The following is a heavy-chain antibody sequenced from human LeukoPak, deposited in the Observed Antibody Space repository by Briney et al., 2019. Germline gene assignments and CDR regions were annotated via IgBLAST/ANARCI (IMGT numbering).Heavy chain of an antibody. V-gene: IGHV3-33*01. CDR1: GFTFSSYG. CDR2: IWYDGSKK. D-gene: IGHD5-18*01. J-gene: IGHJ4*02. Sequence: GGSLRLSCAASGFTFSSYGMHWVRQAPGKGLEWVAVIWYDGSKKYSADSVKGRFTISRDNSKNTLYLQMNSLRAEDTAVYYCARDRRGYSFFDYWGQGTLVTVSS. CDR3: ARDRRGYSFFDY.